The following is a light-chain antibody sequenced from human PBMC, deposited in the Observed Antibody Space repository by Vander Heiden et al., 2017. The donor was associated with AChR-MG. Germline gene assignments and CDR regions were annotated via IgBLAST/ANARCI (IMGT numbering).Light chain of an antibody. CDR1: ALPKEF. J-gene: IGLJ2*01. Sequence: SSELTQPPSVSVSPGQPARITCSGDALPKEFSYWYQQKPGQVPILLIYKDKERPSGIPERFSASSSGTTVTLTITGVQAEDEGDYYCQSSDTSGDYLLFGGGTKLTVL. CDR2: KDK. V-gene: IGLV3-25*03. CDR3: QSSDTSGDYLL.